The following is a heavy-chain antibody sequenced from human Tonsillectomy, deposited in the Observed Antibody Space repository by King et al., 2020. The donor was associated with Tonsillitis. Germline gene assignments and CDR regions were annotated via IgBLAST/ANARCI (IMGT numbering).Heavy chain of an antibody. V-gene: IGHV3-7*01. CDR2: IKQDGSEK. J-gene: IGHJ4*02. Sequence: VQLVESGGGLVQPGGSLRLSCAASGFTFSSYWMSWVRQAPGKGLEWVANIKQDGSEKYYVDSVKGRFTISRANAKNSLYLQMNSLRAEDTAVYYCARDTAGYSSGWYVGGLDYWGQGTLVTVSS. CDR1: GFTFSSYW. CDR3: ARDTAGYSSGWYVGGLDY. D-gene: IGHD6-19*01.